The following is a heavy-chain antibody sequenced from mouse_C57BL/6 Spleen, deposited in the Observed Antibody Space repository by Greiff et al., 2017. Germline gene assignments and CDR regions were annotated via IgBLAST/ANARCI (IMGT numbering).Heavy chain of an antibody. J-gene: IGHJ2*01. CDR1: GYTFTSYW. D-gene: IGHD2-14*01. CDR3: ARRHDGGGDYFDY. CDR2: INPSNGDT. Sequence: QVQLQQPGTELVKPGASVKLSCKASGYTFTSYWMHWVKQRPGQGLEWIGNINPSNGDTNYNEKFTSKGTLTVDKSSSTAYMQLSSLTAEDSAVYYCARRHDGGGDYFDYWGQGTTLTVSS. V-gene: IGHV1-53*01.